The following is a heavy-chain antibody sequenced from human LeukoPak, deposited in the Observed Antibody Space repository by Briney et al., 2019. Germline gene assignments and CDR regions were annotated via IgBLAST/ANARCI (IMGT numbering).Heavy chain of an antibody. CDR1: GGSISSSSYY. CDR3: ARPVEGELSLVDY. V-gene: IGHV4-39*01. D-gene: IGHD3-16*02. J-gene: IGHJ4*02. CDR2: IYYSGSP. Sequence: SETLSLTCTVSGGSISSSSYYWGWIRQPPGKGLEWIGSIYYSGSPYYNPSLKSRVTISVDTSKNQFSLKLSSVTAADTAVYYCARPVEGELSLVDYWGQGTLVTVSS.